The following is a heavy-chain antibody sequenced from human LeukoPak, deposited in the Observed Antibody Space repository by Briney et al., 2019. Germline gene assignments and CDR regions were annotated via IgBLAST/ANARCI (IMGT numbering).Heavy chain of an antibody. D-gene: IGHD4-23*01. Sequence: LGASVKVSCKASGYTFTSYGISWVRQAPGQGLEWMGWISAYNGNTNYAQKLQGRVTMTTDTSTSTAYMELRSLRSDDTAVYYCARDHERMDGGGLFDYWGQGTLVTVSS. V-gene: IGHV1-18*01. J-gene: IGHJ4*02. CDR3: ARDHERMDGGGLFDY. CDR2: ISAYNGNT. CDR1: GYTFTSYG.